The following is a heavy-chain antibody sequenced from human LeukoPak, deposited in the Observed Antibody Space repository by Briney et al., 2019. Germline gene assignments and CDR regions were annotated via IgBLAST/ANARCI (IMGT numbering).Heavy chain of an antibody. J-gene: IGHJ4*02. V-gene: IGHV3-23*01. CDR3: AKGNTVTPDY. CDR2: ITTDGSRT. D-gene: IGHD4-17*01. CDR1: GFTFSNYP. Sequence: GGSLRLSCAASGFTFSNYPMNCVRQAPGKGLEWVSAITTDGSRTYNADSVKGRFTISRDNSKNTLYLQMNSLRAEDTAVYYCAKGNTVTPDYWGQGTLVTVSS.